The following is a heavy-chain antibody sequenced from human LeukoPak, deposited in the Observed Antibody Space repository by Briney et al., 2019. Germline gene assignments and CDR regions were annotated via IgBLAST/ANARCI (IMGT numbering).Heavy chain of an antibody. D-gene: IGHD3-10*01. CDR2: ISGSGGST. CDR1: GFTFSNCL. CDR3: AKAAGRFGELFVDY. V-gene: IGHV3-23*01. J-gene: IGHJ4*02. Sequence: GGSLRLSCAGSGFTFSNCLMSWVRQAPGKGLEWVSAISGSGGSTYYADSVKGRFTISRDNSKNTLYLQMNSLRAEDTAVYYCAKAAGRFGELFVDYWGQGTLVTVSS.